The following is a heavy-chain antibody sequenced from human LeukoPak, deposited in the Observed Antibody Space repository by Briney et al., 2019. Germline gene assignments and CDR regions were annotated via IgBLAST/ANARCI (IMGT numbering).Heavy chain of an antibody. V-gene: IGHV4-4*02. Sequence: SEALSLTCAVSGGSISSSNWWSWVRQPPGKGLEWIGEIYHSGSTNCNPSLKSRVTISVDTSKNQFSLKLSSVTAADTAVYYCAREAGTYYDFWSGYYRGPSFDYWGQGTLVTVSS. J-gene: IGHJ4*02. CDR2: IYHSGST. D-gene: IGHD3-3*01. CDR1: GGSISSSNW. CDR3: AREAGTYYDFWSGYYRGPSFDY.